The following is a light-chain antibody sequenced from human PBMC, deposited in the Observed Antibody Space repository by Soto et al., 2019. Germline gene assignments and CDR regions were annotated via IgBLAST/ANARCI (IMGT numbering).Light chain of an antibody. V-gene: IGKV1-5*03. Sequence: DIKMTQSPSTLSASVGDRVTITCRASQSISSWWAWYQQKPGKATTSLIYKASSLESGVPSRCSGGGSGTEFTLTISSLQPDDFETYYCQHYSSYPITFGQGKRLEI. CDR3: QHYSSYPIT. CDR1: QSISSW. CDR2: KAS. J-gene: IGKJ5*01.